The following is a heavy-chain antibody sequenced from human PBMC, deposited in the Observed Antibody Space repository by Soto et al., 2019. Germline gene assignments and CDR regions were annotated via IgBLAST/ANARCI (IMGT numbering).Heavy chain of an antibody. Sequence: QVQLVESGGSVVQPGRSLRLSYEASGFTFTSYAMHWVRQAPGKGLEWVAVISYDGINEYYADSVKGRFTISRDNSKNTLVLQMSSLRVEDTAVYYCARDRLRLGELSLIGYFDYWGQGTLVTVSS. V-gene: IGHV3-30*15. D-gene: IGHD3-16*02. CDR1: GFTFTSYA. J-gene: IGHJ4*02. CDR3: ARDRLRLGELSLIGYFDY. CDR2: ISYDGINE.